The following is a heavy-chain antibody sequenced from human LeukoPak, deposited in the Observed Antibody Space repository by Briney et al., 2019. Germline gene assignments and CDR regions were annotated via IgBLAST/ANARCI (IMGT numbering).Heavy chain of an antibody. CDR1: GGSISSSY. Sequence: SETLSLTCTVSGGSISSSYWSWIRQPPGKGLECIGIIYYSGSTFYNPSLKSRLTISVDTSKNQFSLQLSSVTAADTAFYYCARIYGSFQNYFDYWGQGTLVTVSS. D-gene: IGHD1-26*01. CDR3: ARIYGSFQNYFDY. J-gene: IGHJ4*02. CDR2: IYYSGST. V-gene: IGHV4-59*12.